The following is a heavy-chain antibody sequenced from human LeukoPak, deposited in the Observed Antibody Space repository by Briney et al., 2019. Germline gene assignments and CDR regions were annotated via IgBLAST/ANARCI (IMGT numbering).Heavy chain of an antibody. D-gene: IGHD7-27*01. Sequence: ASVKVSCKASGYTFTSYYMHWVRQAPGQGLEWMGIISPSGGSTSYAQKFQGRVTMTRDTSTSTVYMELSSLRSEDTAVYYCARQLGIQPWAYYFDYWGQGTLVTVSS. CDR1: GYTFTSYY. CDR2: ISPSGGST. J-gene: IGHJ4*02. V-gene: IGHV1-46*01. CDR3: ARQLGIQPWAYYFDY.